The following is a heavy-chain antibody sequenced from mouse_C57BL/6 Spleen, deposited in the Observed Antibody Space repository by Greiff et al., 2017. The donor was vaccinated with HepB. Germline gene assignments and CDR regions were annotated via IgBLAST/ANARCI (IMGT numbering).Heavy chain of an antibody. Sequence: EVMLVESGGGLVQPGGSMKLSCVASGFTFSNYWMNWVRQSPEKGLEWVAQIRLKSDNYATHYAESVKVRFTISRDDSKSSVYLQMNNLRAEDTGSYYCTAVWFAYWGQGTLVTVSA. CDR1: GFTFSNYW. CDR3: TAVWFAY. J-gene: IGHJ3*01. CDR2: IRLKSDNYAT. V-gene: IGHV6-3*01.